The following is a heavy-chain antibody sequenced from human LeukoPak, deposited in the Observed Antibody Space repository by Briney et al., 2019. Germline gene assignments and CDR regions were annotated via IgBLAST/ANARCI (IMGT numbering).Heavy chain of an antibody. V-gene: IGHV4-39*01. CDR1: GGSISSSSYY. J-gene: IGHJ4*02. CDR2: IYYSGST. Sequence: SETLSLTCTVSGGSISSSSYYWGWIRQPPGKGLECIGSIYYSGSTYYNPSLKSRVTISVDTSKNQFSLKLSSVTAADTAVYYCARQSGSLVVVAATDYWGQGTLVTVSS. CDR3: ARQSGSLVVVAATDY. D-gene: IGHD2-15*01.